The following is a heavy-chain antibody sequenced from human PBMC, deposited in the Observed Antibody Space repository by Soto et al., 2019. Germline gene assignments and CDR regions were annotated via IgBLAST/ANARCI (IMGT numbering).Heavy chain of an antibody. J-gene: IGHJ3*02. D-gene: IGHD3-22*01. Sequence: QLQLLESGSGLVKPSQTLSLTCAVSGGSISSGGYSWNWIRQPPGKGLEWIGNIYHSGITHYNPSLKSRVTILVDTSKNQFSLNLNSVTAADTAVYYCARDSYDSSGGGVNDTFDIWGQGTMVTVSS. CDR3: ARDSYDSSGGGVNDTFDI. CDR1: GGSISSGGYS. CDR2: IYHSGIT. V-gene: IGHV4-30-2*01.